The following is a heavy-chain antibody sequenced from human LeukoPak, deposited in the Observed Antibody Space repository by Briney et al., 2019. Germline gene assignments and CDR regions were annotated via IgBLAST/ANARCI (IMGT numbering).Heavy chain of an antibody. CDR3: KGDYYGSGSYYEVDY. CDR1: GFTFSSEA. J-gene: IGHJ4*02. CDR2: IRSKAYGGTT. Sequence: GGSLRLSCAVSGFTFSSEAMGWVRQLPGGGLEWVGFIRSKAYGGTTEYAASVRGRFTISRDDSKSIAYLQMNSLKTEDTAVYYCKGDYYGSGSYYEVDYWGQGTLVTVSS. V-gene: IGHV3-49*04. D-gene: IGHD3-10*01.